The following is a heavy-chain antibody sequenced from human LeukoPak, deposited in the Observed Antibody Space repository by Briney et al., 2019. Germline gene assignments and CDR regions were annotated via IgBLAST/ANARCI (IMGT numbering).Heavy chain of an antibody. J-gene: IGHJ4*02. CDR3: ARVPLGSIVGATGFDY. V-gene: IGHV3-74*01. D-gene: IGHD1-26*01. CDR1: GFTFSSYW. Sequence: GGSLRLSSAASGFTFSSYWMHWVRQAPGKGLVWVSRINSDGSSTSYADSVKGRFTISRDNAKNTLYLQMNSLRAEDTAVYYCARVPLGSIVGATGFDYWGQGTLVTVSS. CDR2: INSDGSST.